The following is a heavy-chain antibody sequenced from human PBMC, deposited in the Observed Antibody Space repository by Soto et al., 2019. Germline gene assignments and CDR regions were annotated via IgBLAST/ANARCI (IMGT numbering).Heavy chain of an antibody. V-gene: IGHV4-59*01. CDR3: AREWSGFDY. Sequence: PSETLSLTCTVSGGSITPYKWSWIRQSPGKGLEWIAYMYSSGSSGYNPSLKGRVTISMDTSKNQYSLKLNSATAADTAVYYCAREWSGFDYWGQGILVTSPQ. J-gene: IGHJ4*02. CDR1: GGSITPYK. D-gene: IGHD2-8*01. CDR2: MYSSGSS.